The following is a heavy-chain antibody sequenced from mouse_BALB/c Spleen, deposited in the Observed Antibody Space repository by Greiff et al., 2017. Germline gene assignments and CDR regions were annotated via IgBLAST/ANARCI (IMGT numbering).Heavy chain of an antibody. Sequence: EVQLVESGAGLVKPGGSLKLSCAASGFTFSSYAMSWVRQTPEKRLEWVASISSGGSTYYPDSVKGRFTISTDNARNILYLQMSSLRSEDTAMYYCARRHYEDAMDYWGQGTSVTVSS. D-gene: IGHD1-1*01. CDR3: ARRHYEDAMDY. CDR1: GFTFSSYA. V-gene: IGHV5-6-5*01. J-gene: IGHJ4*01. CDR2: ISSGGST.